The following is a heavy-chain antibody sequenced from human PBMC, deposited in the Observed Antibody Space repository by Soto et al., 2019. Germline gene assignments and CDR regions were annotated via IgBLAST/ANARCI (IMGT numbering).Heavy chain of an antibody. CDR3: AKGYCGIFGVVIIGNFDY. V-gene: IGHV3-23*01. J-gene: IGHJ4*02. CDR2: ISGVGTSA. CDR1: GFTLSTFG. Sequence: VGFLRLSYAASGFTLSTFGVHWVRQAPGKWLEWVSAISGVGTSAYYADSVKGRFTISRDNSKNTLYLQMNSLRAEDTAVYYCAKGYCGIFGVVIIGNFDYWAQGTLVTVYS. D-gene: IGHD3-3*01.